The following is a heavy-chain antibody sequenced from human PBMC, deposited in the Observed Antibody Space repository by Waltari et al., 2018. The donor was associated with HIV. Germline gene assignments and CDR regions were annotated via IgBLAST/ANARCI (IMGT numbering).Heavy chain of an antibody. CDR3: ARGVRRGFGEFSDY. Sequence: HLLPSGTEVTTPAAPVKVSCKASESPTPGSFIPCGRQPPGHVLEWLGWSNPNSGGTIYEQKVQGRVTLTRDTSINTAYMELSRLQSDDTAMYYCARGVRRGFGEFSDYWGQGTLVIVSS. D-gene: IGHD3-10*01. CDR2: SNPNSGGT. V-gene: IGHV1-2*02. CDR1: ESPTPGSF. J-gene: IGHJ4*02.